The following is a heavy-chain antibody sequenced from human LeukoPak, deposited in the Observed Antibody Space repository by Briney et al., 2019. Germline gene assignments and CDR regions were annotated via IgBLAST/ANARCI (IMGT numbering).Heavy chain of an antibody. V-gene: IGHV3-23*01. CDR1: GFTFSSYA. Sequence: GGSLRLSCAASGFTFSSYAMSWARQAPGKGREGVSAISGSGGSTYYADSVKGRFTISRDNSKNTLYLQMNSLRAEDTAGYYCAKDPRPYYYGRGFFDYWGQGTLVTVSS. D-gene: IGHD3-10*01. J-gene: IGHJ4*02. CDR2: ISGSGGST. CDR3: AKDPRPYYYGRGFFDY.